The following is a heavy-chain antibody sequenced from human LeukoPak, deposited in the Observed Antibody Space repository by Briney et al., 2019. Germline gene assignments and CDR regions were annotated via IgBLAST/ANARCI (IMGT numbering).Heavy chain of an antibody. V-gene: IGHV4-4*07. CDR3: ARTYYDFWSGSDD. Sequence: SETLSLTCTVSGDSIRSYYWSWIRQPAGKGLEWIGRIFGSGNTNYNPSLKSRVTMSVDTSRNQFSLKLTSVTAADTAVYYCARTYYDFWSGSDDWGQGTLVTVS. CDR1: GDSIRSYY. J-gene: IGHJ4*02. CDR2: IFGSGNT. D-gene: IGHD3-3*01.